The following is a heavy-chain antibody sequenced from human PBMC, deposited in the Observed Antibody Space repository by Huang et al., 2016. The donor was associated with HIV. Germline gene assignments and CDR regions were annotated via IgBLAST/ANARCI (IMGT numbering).Heavy chain of an antibody. CDR3: AEEVSGYSYGIDY. Sequence: EVQLLESGGGLVQPGGSLRLSCIASGFTFSNYAMSWVRQAPGKGREWVSAISGSGGRTYYADSVKGRFTISRDNFKNTLYLQMNSLRAEDTAVYYCAEEVSGYSYGIDYWGQGTLVTVSS. V-gene: IGHV3-23*01. D-gene: IGHD5-18*01. J-gene: IGHJ4*02. CDR2: ISGSGGRT. CDR1: GFTFSNYA.